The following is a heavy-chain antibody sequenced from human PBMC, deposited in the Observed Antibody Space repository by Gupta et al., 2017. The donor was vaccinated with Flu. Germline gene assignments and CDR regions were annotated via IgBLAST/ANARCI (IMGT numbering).Heavy chain of an antibody. Sequence: YWGWARQPPGNGLGWLGSIYYSGSTHYNPSLRSRLTLSGDTANNQFSLNLRSVTAADTAVYFWAKQGELWSGYFWNTWLDPWGPGTRVTVSS. CDR1: Y. D-gene: IGHD3-3*01. V-gene: IGHV4-39*01. CDR2: IYYSGST. CDR3: AKQGELWSGYFWNTWLDP. J-gene: IGHJ5*02.